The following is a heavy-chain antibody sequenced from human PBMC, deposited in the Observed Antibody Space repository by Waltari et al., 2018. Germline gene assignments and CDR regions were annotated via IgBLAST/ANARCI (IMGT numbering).Heavy chain of an antibody. D-gene: IGHD6-6*01. J-gene: IGHJ4*02. CDR3: ARISSTATRDS. CDR1: VFTFSSYG. Sequence: EVQLVESGGGLVQPGGSLRLSCAASVFTFSSYGMSWVRQAPGKGLEWVANIKEDGSEKSYVDSVKGRFTISRDNAKNSLSLQMNSLRAEDTAVYYCARISSTATRDSWGRGTLVTVSS. V-gene: IGHV3-7*01. CDR2: IKEDGSEK.